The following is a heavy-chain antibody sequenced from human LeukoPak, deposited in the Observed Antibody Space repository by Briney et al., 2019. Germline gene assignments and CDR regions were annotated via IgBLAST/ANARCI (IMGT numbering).Heavy chain of an antibody. Sequence: APVKVSCKTSGFTFTSYGITWVRQAPGQGLEWMGWISVSNGNTNYERKFQGRVSMTTDISTDTAHMELTSLTSDDTAVYFCARVRAAAVDYWGQGTLVTVSS. V-gene: IGHV1-18*04. CDR3: ARVRAAAVDY. CDR2: ISVSNGNT. D-gene: IGHD6-13*01. J-gene: IGHJ4*02. CDR1: GFTFTSYG.